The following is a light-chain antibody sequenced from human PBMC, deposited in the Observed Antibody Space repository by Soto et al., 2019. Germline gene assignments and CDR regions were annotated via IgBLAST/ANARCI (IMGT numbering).Light chain of an antibody. CDR2: KAS. CDR1: QSISYW. J-gene: IGKJ2*01. CDR3: QKYNSYPYT. Sequence: DIQMTQSPSTLSASVGDRVTITCRASQSISYWLAWYQQKPGKAPKLLIYKASSLESAVTSRFSGSGSWTEFTLTISSLQPDDVATYYCQKYNSYPYTFGQGTKLEVK. V-gene: IGKV1-5*03.